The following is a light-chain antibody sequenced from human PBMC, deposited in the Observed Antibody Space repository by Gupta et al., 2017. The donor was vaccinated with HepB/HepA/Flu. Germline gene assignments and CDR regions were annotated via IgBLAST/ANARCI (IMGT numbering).Light chain of an antibody. Sequence: SSELTQDPAVSLALGQTVRITCQGDSLRSFYASWYQQKPGQAPLLVIYGKNNRPSGIPDRFSGSSSGDTASLTITGAQAEDEADYYCNSRDSSGNHLVFGGGTKLTVL. J-gene: IGLJ2*01. CDR1: SLRSFY. V-gene: IGLV3-19*01. CDR2: GKN. CDR3: NSRDSSGNHLV.